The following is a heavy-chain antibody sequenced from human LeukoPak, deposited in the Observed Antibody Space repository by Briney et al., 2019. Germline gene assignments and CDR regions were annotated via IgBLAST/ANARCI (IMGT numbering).Heavy chain of an antibody. CDR1: GFTFGDYY. CDR2: ISGSGSTI. D-gene: IGHD3-3*01. Sequence: GGSLRLSCAASGFTFGDYYMSWLRQAPGKGLEWVSYISGSGSTIYYADSVKGRFTISRDNAKSSLYLQINSLRAEDTAVYYCAKPNARFLEWLFPSWGQGTLVTVSS. CDR3: AKPNARFLEWLFPS. J-gene: IGHJ4*02. V-gene: IGHV3-11*01.